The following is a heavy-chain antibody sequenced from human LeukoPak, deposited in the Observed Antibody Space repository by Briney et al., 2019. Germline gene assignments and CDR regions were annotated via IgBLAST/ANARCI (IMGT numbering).Heavy chain of an antibody. V-gene: IGHV3-30*04. J-gene: IGHJ5*02. D-gene: IGHD6-6*01. CDR1: GFTFSSYA. Sequence: GGSLRLSCAASGFTFSSYAMHWVRQAPGKGLEWVAVISYDGSNKYYADSVKGRFTISRDNSKNTLYLQMNSLRADDTAVYYCARVKKTGQLVIEVPSPINWFDPWGQGTLVTVSS. CDR2: ISYDGSNK. CDR3: ARVKKTGQLVIEVPSPINWFDP.